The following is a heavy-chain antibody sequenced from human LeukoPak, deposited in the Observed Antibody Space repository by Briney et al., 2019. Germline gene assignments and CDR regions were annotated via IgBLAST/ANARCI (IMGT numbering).Heavy chain of an antibody. CDR3: ARDVVGAYGTKALDD. V-gene: IGHV1-18*01. J-gene: IGHJ4*02. CDR2: ISAYNGNT. D-gene: IGHD1-26*01. CDR1: GYTFTSYG. Sequence: ASVKVSCKASGYTFTSYGISWVRQAPGQGLEWMGWISAYNGNTNYGQRLQGRVTMTTDTSTSTAYMELRSLRSDDTAVYYCARDVVGAYGTKALDDWGQGTLVTVSA.